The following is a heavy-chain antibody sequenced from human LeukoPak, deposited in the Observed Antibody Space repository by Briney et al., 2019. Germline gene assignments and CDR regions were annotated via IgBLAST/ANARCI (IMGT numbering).Heavy chain of an antibody. V-gene: IGHV1-46*01. CDR1: GYTFTNNY. Sequence: ASVKVSCKASGYTFTNNYLHWVRQAPGQGLEWMGMIYPRDGSTSYAQRFQGRVTVTRDTSTSTVHMELSGLRSEDTAVYYCARDQEGFDYWGQGTLVTVSS. J-gene: IGHJ4*02. CDR2: IYPRDGST. CDR3: ARDQEGFDY.